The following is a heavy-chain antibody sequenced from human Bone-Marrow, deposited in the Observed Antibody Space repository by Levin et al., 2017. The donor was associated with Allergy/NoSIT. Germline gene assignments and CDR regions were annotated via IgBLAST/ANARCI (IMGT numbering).Heavy chain of an antibody. CDR2: ISSSSTYT. J-gene: IGHJ6*03. V-gene: IGHV3-21*01. CDR3: ATPPRPITMVKEDYYYMDV. Sequence: GGSLRLSCAASGFTFSTYSMHWVRQAPGKGLEWVSSISSSSTYTFYADSVKGRFTISRDNAKNSLYLQINSLRAEDTAVYYCATPPRPITMVKEDYYYMDVWGKGTTVTVSS. D-gene: IGHD3-10*01. CDR1: GFTFSTYS.